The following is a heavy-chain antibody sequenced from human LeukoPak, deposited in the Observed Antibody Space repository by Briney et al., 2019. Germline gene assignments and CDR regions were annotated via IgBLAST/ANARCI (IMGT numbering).Heavy chain of an antibody. CDR3: ARKDSSGYTYFQH. Sequence: PGGSLRLSCAASGFTFSSYSMNWVRQAPGKGLEWVSSISSSSSYIYYADSVKGRFTISRDNAKNSLYLQMNSLRAEDTAVYYCARKDSSGYTYFQHWGQGTLVTVSS. CDR2: ISSSSSYI. V-gene: IGHV3-21*01. D-gene: IGHD3-22*01. J-gene: IGHJ1*01. CDR1: GFTFSSYS.